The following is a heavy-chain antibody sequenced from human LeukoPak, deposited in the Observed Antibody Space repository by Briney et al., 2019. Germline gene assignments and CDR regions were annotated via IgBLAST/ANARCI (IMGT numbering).Heavy chain of an antibody. D-gene: IGHD3-10*01. J-gene: IGHJ5*02. CDR1: GYSFTSYW. CDR2: IYPGDSDT. V-gene: IGHV5-51*01. CDR3: ARQRFTMRAYAGNWFDP. Sequence: PGESLKISCKGSGYSFTSYWIGWVRQMPGKGLEWVGIIYPGDSDTRYNPSFQGQVTISADKSISTAYLQWSSLKASDTAMYYCARQRFTMRAYAGNWFDPWGQGTLVTVSS.